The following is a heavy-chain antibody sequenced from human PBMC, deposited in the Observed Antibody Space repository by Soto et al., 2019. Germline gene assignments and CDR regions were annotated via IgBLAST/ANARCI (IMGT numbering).Heavy chain of an antibody. V-gene: IGHV4-34*01. J-gene: IGHJ6*03. D-gene: IGHD2-2*01. CDR3: ARGLDWDIVVVPAAMARGRAYYYYMDV. CDR1: GGSFSGYY. CDR2: INHSGST. Sequence: PSETLSLTCAVYGGSFSGYYWIWIRQPPGKGLEWIGEINHSGSTNYNPSLKSRVTISVDTSKNQFSLKLSSVTAADTAVYYCARGLDWDIVVVPAAMARGRAYYYYMDVWVKGTTVTVSS.